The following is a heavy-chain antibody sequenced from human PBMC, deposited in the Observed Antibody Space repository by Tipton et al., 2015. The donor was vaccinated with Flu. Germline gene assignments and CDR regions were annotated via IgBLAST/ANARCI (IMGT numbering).Heavy chain of an antibody. CDR1: GGSISSGGYS. CDR2: IYHSGST. D-gene: IGHD2-21*02. V-gene: IGHV4-30-2*01. J-gene: IGHJ2*01. CDR3: ARAETAYCGGDCYRYWYFDL. Sequence: TLSLTCAVSGGSISSGGYSWSWIRQPPGKGLEWIGYIYHSGSTYYNPSLKSRVTISVDRSKNQFSLRLSSVTAADTAVYYCARAETAYCGGDCYRYWYFDLWGRGTLVTVSS.